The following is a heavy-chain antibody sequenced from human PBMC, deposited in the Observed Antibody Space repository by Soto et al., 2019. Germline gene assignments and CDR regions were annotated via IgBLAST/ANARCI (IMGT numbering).Heavy chain of an antibody. CDR1: GFTVSSNY. Sequence: EVQLVESGGGLVQPGGSLRLSCAASGFTVSSNYMSWVRQAPGKGLEWVSVIYSGGSTYYADSVKGRFTISRHNSKNTLYLQMNSLGAEDTAVYYCAREGYCSSTSCYAFDYWGQGTLVTVSS. V-gene: IGHV3-53*04. J-gene: IGHJ4*02. D-gene: IGHD2-2*01. CDR3: AREGYCSSTSCYAFDY. CDR2: IYSGGST.